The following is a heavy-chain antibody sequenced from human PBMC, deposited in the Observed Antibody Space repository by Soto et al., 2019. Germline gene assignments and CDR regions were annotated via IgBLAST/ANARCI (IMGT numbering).Heavy chain of an antibody. CDR2: ISYSGST. V-gene: IGHV4-39*01. CDR1: GGSFSSNNYY. Sequence: SETLSLTCTVSGGSFSSNNYYWGWIRQPPGKGLEWIGSISYSGSTYYNSSLKSRVTIFVDTSKNQFSLTVNSVTAADTAVYYCARHGMGIGAPGLYRYFDDWGQGTLVTVSS. CDR3: ARHGMGIGAPGLYRYFDD. J-gene: IGHJ4*02. D-gene: IGHD6-13*01.